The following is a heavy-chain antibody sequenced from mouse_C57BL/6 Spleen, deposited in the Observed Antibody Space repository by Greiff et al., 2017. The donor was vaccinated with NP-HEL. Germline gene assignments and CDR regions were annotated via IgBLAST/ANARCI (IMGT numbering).Heavy chain of an antibody. V-gene: IGHV1-52*01. CDR1: GYTFTSYW. D-gene: IGHD2-4*01. CDR2: IDPSDSET. J-gene: IGHJ4*01. Sequence: QVQLQQPGAELVRPGSSVKLSCKASGYTFTSYWMHWVKQRPIQGLEWIGNIDPSDSETHYNQKFKDKATLTVDKSSSTAYMQLSSLTSEDSAVYYWARYRGITRGYYYAMDYWGQGTSVTVSS. CDR3: ARYRGITRGYYYAMDY.